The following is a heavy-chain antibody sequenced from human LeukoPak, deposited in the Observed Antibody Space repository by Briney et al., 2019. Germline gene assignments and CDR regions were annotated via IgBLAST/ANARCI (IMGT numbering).Heavy chain of an antibody. Sequence: SETLSLTCVVSGGSIRSSNWWSWVRQPPGKGLEWIGEIYHSGGTTNYNPTLKSRVTISVDKSKNQSSLQLSSVTAADTALYYCARPTGRGGYPTDPFDIWGQGTMVTVSS. D-gene: IGHD6-25*01. CDR1: GGSIRSSNW. V-gene: IGHV4-4*02. CDR3: ARPTGRGGYPTDPFDI. J-gene: IGHJ3*02. CDR2: IYHSGGTT.